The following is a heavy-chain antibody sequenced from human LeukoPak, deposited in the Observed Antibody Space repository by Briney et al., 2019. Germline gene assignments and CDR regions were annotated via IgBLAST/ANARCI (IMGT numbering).Heavy chain of an antibody. CDR3: AGGGATSFDY. CDR1: GFNVSYYS. J-gene: IGHJ4*02. V-gene: IGHV3-48*04. CDR2: ISFSNSTL. Sequence: GGSLRLSCAASGFNVSYYSMNWVRQAPGKGLEWVSYISFSNSTLYYADSVRGRFTISRDNAKNSLSLQMNSLRAEDTAVYYCAGGGATSFDYWGQGILVTVSS. D-gene: IGHD5-12*01.